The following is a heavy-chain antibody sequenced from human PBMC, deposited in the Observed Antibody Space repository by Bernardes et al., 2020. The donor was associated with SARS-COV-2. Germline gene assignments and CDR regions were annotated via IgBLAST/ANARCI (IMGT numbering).Heavy chain of an antibody. V-gene: IGHV3-23*01. CDR1: GFTFSSYA. D-gene: IGHD3-10*01. CDR3: AKLMMVGTPNYGIDDY. CDR2: ISGSGGST. Sequence: GGSLRLSCAASGFTFSSYAMSWVRQAPGKGLEWVSAISGSGGSTYYADSVKGRFTISRDNSKNTLYLQMNSLRAEDTAVYYCAKLMMVGTPNYGIDDYWGQGTLVTVSS. J-gene: IGHJ4*02.